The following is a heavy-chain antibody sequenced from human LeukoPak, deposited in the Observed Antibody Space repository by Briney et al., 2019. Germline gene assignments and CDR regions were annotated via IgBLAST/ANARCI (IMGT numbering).Heavy chain of an antibody. CDR1: GGSISSYY. J-gene: IGHJ3*02. Sequence: PSETLSLTCTVSGGSISSYYWSWIRQPAGKGLEWIGRIYTSGSTNYNPSLKSRVTMSVDTSKNQFSLELSSVTAADTAVYYCARDDWYSSWPGAFDIWGQGTMVTVSS. CDR3: ARDDWYSSWPGAFDI. CDR2: IYTSGST. D-gene: IGHD6-13*01. V-gene: IGHV4-4*07.